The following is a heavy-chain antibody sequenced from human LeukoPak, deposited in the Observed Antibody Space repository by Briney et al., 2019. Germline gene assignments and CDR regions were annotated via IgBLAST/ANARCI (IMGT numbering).Heavy chain of an antibody. CDR2: VIPIFGTA. D-gene: IGHD3-10*01. Sequence: ASVKVSCKASGGTFSSYAISWVRQAPGQGLEWMGGVIPIFGTANYAQKFQGRVTITTDESTSTAYMELSSLRSEDTAVYYCARGLPPGGYYGSGSLYYYMDVWGKGTTVTVSS. CDR1: GGTFSSYA. V-gene: IGHV1-69*05. J-gene: IGHJ6*03. CDR3: ARGLPPGGYYGSGSLYYYMDV.